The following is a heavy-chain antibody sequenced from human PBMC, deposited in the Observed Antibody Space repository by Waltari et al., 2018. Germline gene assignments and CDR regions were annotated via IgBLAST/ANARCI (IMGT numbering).Heavy chain of an antibody. V-gene: IGHV1-18*04. CDR1: GYSFTNYG. CDR3: ARRYSSAWYDLEY. Sequence: QVQLVQSGAEVKKPGASVKVSCKASGYSFTNYGISWVRQAPGQGLEWVGWISPNKGITNSVQKVQGRVTMTTDTSTSTAYMERRSLTSDDTAVYYCARRYSSAWYDLEYWGQGTLVTVSS. J-gene: IGHJ4*02. D-gene: IGHD6-19*01. CDR2: ISPNKGIT.